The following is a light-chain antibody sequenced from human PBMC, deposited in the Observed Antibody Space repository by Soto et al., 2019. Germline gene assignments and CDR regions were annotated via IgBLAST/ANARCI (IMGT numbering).Light chain of an antibody. CDR1: QGISSY. J-gene: IGKJ3*01. CDR2: AAS. Sequence: AIRMTQSPSSFSASTGERVTITCRASQGISSYLAWYQQKPGKAPKLLIYAASTLQSGVPARFSGSGSGTDFTPTISRLQSEVVATYYCQQYNRYPFTFGPGTKVEIK. V-gene: IGKV1-8*01. CDR3: QQYNRYPFT.